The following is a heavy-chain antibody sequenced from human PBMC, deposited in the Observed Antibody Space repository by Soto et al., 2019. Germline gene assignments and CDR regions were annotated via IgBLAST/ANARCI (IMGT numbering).Heavy chain of an antibody. D-gene: IGHD1-26*01. J-gene: IGHJ4*02. V-gene: IGHV3-30*18. CDR2: ISYDGSNK. CDR1: GFTFISYG. Sequence: RGWSLRLSCAASGFTFISYGMHWVRQAPGKGLEWVAVISYDGSNKYYADSVKGRFTISRDNSKNTLYLQMNSLRAEDTAVYYCAKDSGSYYPVFDYWGQVTLFLVSS. CDR3: AKDSGSYYPVFDY.